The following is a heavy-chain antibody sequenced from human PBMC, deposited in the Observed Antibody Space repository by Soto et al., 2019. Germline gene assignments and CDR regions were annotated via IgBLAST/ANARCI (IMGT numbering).Heavy chain of an antibody. Sequence: SETLSLTCAVSGGSISSSNWWSWVRQPPGKGLEWIGEIYHSGSTNYNPSLKSRVTISVDKSKNQFSLKLSSVTAADTAVYYCAGGKDIVVVPAALLYWGQGTLVTVS. CDR3: AGGKDIVVVPAALLY. CDR2: IYHSGST. V-gene: IGHV4-4*02. J-gene: IGHJ4*02. CDR1: GGSISSSNW. D-gene: IGHD2-2*01.